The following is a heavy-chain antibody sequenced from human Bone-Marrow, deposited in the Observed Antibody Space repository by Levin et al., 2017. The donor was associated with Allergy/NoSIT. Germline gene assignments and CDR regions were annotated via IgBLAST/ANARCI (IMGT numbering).Heavy chain of an antibody. CDR3: ARDPARGYYDSSGYSGDH. Sequence: GGSLRLSCAASGFTFRHYTMNWVRQAPGKGLEWVPCITSSGDSTYYADSVKGRFTISRDNAKNSLYLQLNRLRDEDTAMYYCARDPARGYYDSSGYSGDHWGQGTLVTVSS. J-gene: IGHJ4*02. V-gene: IGHV3-48*02. D-gene: IGHD3-22*01. CDR2: ITSSGDST. CDR1: GFTFRHYT.